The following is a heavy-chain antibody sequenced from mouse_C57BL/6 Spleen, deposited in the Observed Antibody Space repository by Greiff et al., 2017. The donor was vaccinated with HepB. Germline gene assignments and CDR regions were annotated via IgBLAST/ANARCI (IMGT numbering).Heavy chain of an antibody. V-gene: IGHV1-50*01. CDR3: ARDYGSRRYFDV. D-gene: IGHD1-1*01. J-gene: IGHJ1*03. CDR1: GYTFTSYW. CDR2: IDPSDSYT. Sequence: VQLQQSGAELVKPGASVKLSCKASGYTFTSYWMQWVKQRPGQGLEWIGEIDPSDSYTNYNQKFKGKATLTVDTSSSTAYMQLSSLTSEDSAVYYCARDYGSRRYFDVWGTGTTVTVSS.